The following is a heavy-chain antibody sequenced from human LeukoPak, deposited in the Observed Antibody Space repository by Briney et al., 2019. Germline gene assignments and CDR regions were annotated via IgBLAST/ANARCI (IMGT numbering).Heavy chain of an antibody. D-gene: IGHD3-9*01. Sequence: GGSLRLSCAASGFTFNKYAMSWVRQAPGQGLEWVSANSSGGANTYYAHSVKGRFTISRDNSKNTLYLQMNTLTAEDTAVYYCAKGLTSIKYDYWGQGTPVTVSS. CDR2: NSSGGANT. V-gene: IGHV3-23*01. CDR3: AKGLTSIKYDY. J-gene: IGHJ4*02. CDR1: GFTFNKYA.